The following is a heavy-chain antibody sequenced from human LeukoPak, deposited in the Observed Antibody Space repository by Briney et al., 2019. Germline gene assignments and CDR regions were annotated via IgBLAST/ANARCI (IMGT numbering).Heavy chain of an antibody. CDR3: AREIPGWAPGMDV. Sequence: SVKVSCKASGFTFTSSAVQWVRQARGQRLEWIGWIVVGSGNTNYAQKFQERVTITRDMSTSTAYMELSSLRAEDTAVYYCAREIPGWAPGMDVWGQGTTVTVSS. CDR2: IVVGSGNT. V-gene: IGHV1-58*01. CDR1: GFTFTSSA. J-gene: IGHJ6*02. D-gene: IGHD1-14*01.